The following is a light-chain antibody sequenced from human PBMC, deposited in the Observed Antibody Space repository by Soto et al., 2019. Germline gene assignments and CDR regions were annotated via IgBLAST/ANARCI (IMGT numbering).Light chain of an antibody. CDR3: SSFASTSRAV. J-gene: IGLJ1*01. CDR2: EVT. Sequence: QSALTQPAYVSGSPGQSITISCTGTSSDVGAYYYVSWYQQRPGKAPKLLIYEVTNRSSGVSDRFSGSKSGNAASLTSSGLQAEDEADYFCSSFASTSRAVFGTGTKLTVL. CDR1: SSDVGAYYY. V-gene: IGLV2-14*01.